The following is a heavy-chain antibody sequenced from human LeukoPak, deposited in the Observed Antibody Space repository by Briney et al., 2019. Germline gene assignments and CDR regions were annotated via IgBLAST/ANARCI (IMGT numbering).Heavy chain of an antibody. V-gene: IGHV3-23*01. CDR1: GFTLSTYA. CDR2: TSSSDAGT. CDR3: TGNYYGSGSYADFDY. D-gene: IGHD3-10*01. Sequence: PGGSLRLSCAASGFTLSTYAMSWVRQTPGKGLEWVAATSSSDAGTYHADSVRGRFTISRDNSKNTAYLQMDSLKTEDTAVYYCTGNYYGSGSYADFDYWGQGTLVTVSS. J-gene: IGHJ4*02.